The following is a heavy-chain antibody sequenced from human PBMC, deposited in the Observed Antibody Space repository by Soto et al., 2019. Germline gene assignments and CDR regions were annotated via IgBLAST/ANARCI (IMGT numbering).Heavy chain of an antibody. V-gene: IGHV3-23*01. Sequence: PGGSLRLSFAASGFTFSSYAMSWVRQAPGKGLEWVSAISGSGGSTYYADSVKGRFTISRDNSKNTLYLQMNSLRAEDTAVYYCAKRYEMVRGVIGYWGQGTLVTVSS. CDR3: AKRYEMVRGVIGY. D-gene: IGHD3-10*01. CDR1: GFTFSSYA. J-gene: IGHJ4*02. CDR2: ISGSGGST.